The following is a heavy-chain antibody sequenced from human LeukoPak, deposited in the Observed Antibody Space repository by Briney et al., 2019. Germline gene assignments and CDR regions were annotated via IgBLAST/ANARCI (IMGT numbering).Heavy chain of an antibody. CDR2: IRYDGSNK. D-gene: IGHD2-2*01. CDR3: AKHVGGPAAIIAEYFQH. Sequence: GGSLRLSCAASGFTFSSYGMHWVRQAPGKGLEWVAFIRYDGSNKYYADSVKGRFTISRDNSKNTLYLQMNSLRAEDTAVYYCAKHVGGPAAIIAEYFQHWGQGTLVTVSS. V-gene: IGHV3-30*02. J-gene: IGHJ1*01. CDR1: GFTFSSYG.